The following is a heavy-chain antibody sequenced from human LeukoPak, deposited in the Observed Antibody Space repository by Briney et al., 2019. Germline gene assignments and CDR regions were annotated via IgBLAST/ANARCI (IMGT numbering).Heavy chain of an antibody. D-gene: IGHD3-22*01. Sequence: SETLSLTCSVSGGSISSYDWSWIRQPPGKGLEWIGYIYYSGSANYNPSLKSRVTISVHTPNNQLSLILSSVTAADTAVYYCARHKGTTSSGYYPYWGQGTLVTVSS. V-gene: IGHV4-59*08. CDR3: ARHKGTTSSGYYPY. CDR2: IYYSGSA. J-gene: IGHJ4*02. CDR1: GGSISSYD.